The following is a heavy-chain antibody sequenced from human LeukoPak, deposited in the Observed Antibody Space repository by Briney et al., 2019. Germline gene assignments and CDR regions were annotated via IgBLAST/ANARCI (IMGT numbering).Heavy chain of an antibody. CDR1: GGSFSGYY. J-gene: IGHJ4*02. D-gene: IGHD3-22*01. V-gene: IGHV4-34*01. CDR2: INHSGST. Sequence: SETLSLTCAVYGGSFSGYYRSWIRQPPGKGLEWIGEINHSGSTNYNPSLKSRVTISVDTSKNQFSLKLSSVTAADTAVYYCASTPWASRSSSGYYSGDYWGQGTLVTVSS. CDR3: ASTPWASRSSSGYYSGDY.